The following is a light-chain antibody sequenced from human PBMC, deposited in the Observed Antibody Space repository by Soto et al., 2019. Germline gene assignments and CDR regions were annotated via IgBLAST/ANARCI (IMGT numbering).Light chain of an antibody. CDR3: CSYAGSYTSDVV. CDR2: DVS. J-gene: IGLJ2*01. Sequence: QLVLTQPRSVSGSPGQSVTISCTGTSSDVGGYNYVSWYQQHPGKAPKLMIYDVSKRPSGVPDRFSGSKSGNTASLTISGLQAEDEADYYCCSYAGSYTSDVVFGGGTKLTVL. CDR1: SSDVGGYNY. V-gene: IGLV2-11*01.